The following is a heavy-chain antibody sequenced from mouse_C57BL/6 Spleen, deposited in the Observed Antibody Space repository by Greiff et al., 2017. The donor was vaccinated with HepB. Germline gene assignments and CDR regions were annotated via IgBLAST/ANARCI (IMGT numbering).Heavy chain of an antibody. J-gene: IGHJ3*01. V-gene: IGHV1-22*01. D-gene: IGHD4-1*02. CDR1: GYTFTDYN. CDR2: INPNNGGT. CDR3: ARHSNWAFAY. Sequence: VHVKQSGPELVKPGASVKMSCKASGYTFTDYNMHWVKQSHGKSLEWIGYINPNNGGTSYNQKFKGKATLTVNKSSSTAYMELRSLTSEDSAVYYCARHSNWAFAYWGQGTLVTVSA.